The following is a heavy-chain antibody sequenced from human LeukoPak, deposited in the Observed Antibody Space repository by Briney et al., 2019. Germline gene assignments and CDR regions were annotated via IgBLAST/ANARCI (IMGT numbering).Heavy chain of an antibody. CDR3: ARDLRVRGVSNYFDY. CDR1: GFTFSSYW. D-gene: IGHD3-10*01. J-gene: IGHJ4*02. Sequence: GGSLRLSCAASGFTFSSYWMHWVRQAPGKGLVWVSRINSDGSSTSYADSVKGRFTISRDSAKNTLYLQMNSLRAEDTAVYYCARDLRVRGVSNYFDYWAREPWSPSPQ. V-gene: IGHV3-74*01. CDR2: INSDGSST.